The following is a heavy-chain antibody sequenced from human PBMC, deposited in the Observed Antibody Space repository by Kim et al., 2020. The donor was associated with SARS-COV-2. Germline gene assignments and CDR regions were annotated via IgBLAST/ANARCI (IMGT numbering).Heavy chain of an antibody. J-gene: IGHJ4*02. CDR3: EKEGGYYYGSGCYFLSYFDS. V-gene: IGHV3-33*06. Sequence: GGSLRLSCAASGFTFSSYGMHWVRQAPGKGLEWVAVIWYDGSNKYYADSVKGRFTISRDNSKNTLYLQMNSLRAEDTAVYYCEKEGGYYYGSGCYFLSYFDSWGQGTLVTVSS. CDR1: GFTFSSYG. CDR2: IWYDGSNK. D-gene: IGHD3-10*01.